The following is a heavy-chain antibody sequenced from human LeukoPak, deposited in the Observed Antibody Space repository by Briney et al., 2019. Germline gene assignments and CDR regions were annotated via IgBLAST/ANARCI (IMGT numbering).Heavy chain of an antibody. CDR2: ISYIGTT. Sequence: SETLSLTCAVSDDSFSSHYWTWIRQPPGKGLEWIGYISYIGTTNSNPSLKSRVTISIDTSKNQFSLKLSSVTAADAAVYYCARDLVTVTKGFDIWGQGTMVSVSS. V-gene: IGHV4-59*11. CDR1: DDSFSSHY. D-gene: IGHD4-17*01. J-gene: IGHJ3*02. CDR3: ARDLVTVTKGFDI.